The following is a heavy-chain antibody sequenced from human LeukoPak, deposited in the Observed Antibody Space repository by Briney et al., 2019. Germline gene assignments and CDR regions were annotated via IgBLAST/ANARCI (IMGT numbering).Heavy chain of an antibody. CDR2: INPNSGGT. CDR1: GYTFTGYY. Sequence: ASVKVSCKASGYTFTGYYMHWVRQAPGQGLEWMGWINPNSGGTNYAQKFQGRVTMTRDTSISTAYMELSRLRSDDTAVYYCARRYSSGWYLNYYMDVWGKGTTVTVSS. CDR3: ARRYSSGWYLNYYMDV. V-gene: IGHV1-2*02. J-gene: IGHJ6*03. D-gene: IGHD6-19*01.